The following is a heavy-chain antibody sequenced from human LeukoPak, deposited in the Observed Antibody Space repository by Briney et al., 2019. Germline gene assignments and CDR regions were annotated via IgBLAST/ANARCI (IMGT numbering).Heavy chain of an antibody. J-gene: IGHJ6*03. CDR1: GYTFTSYG. CDR2: ISAYNGNT. Sequence: ASVKVSCKASGYTFTSYGISWVRQALGQGLEWMGWISAYNGNTNYAQKLQGRVTMTTDTSTSTAYMELRSLRSDDTAVYYCAREGRWLPLGNYYYYMDVWGKGTTVTVSS. D-gene: IGHD5-24*01. CDR3: AREGRWLPLGNYYYYMDV. V-gene: IGHV1-18*01.